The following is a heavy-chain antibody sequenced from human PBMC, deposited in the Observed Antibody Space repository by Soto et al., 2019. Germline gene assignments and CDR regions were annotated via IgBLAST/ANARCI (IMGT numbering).Heavy chain of an antibody. V-gene: IGHV3-23*01. CDR2: ISGSGGGT. CDR3: AKGFYYDSSGSTYFDY. D-gene: IGHD3-22*01. CDR1: GFTFSSYA. Sequence: EVQLLESGGGLVQPGGSVRLSCAASGFTFSSYAMSCVRQAPGKGLEWVSTISGSGGGTYYADSVKGRFTISRDNSKNTLYLQMNSLRAEDTAVYYCAKGFYYDSSGSTYFDYLGQGTLVTVSS. J-gene: IGHJ4*02.